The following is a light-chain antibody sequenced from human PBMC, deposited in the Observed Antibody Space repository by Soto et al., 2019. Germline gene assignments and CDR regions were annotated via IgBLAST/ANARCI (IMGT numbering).Light chain of an antibody. V-gene: IGKV3D-20*02. J-gene: IGKJ2*02. CDR1: QSVSSSY. CDR2: DAS. Sequence: ILWTQSPGTLSLSPGERATLSCRASQSVSSSYLAWYQQKPGQAPRLIGYDASNRATGVGARFTGSGSATEFSLTITSLEPEDFEVYYCQQRGKWPSTFGPGTKVDTK. CDR3: QQRGKWPST.